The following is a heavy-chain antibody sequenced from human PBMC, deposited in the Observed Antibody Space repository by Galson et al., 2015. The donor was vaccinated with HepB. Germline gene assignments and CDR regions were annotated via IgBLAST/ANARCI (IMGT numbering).Heavy chain of an antibody. Sequence: CKASGYTFTSYAMHWVRQAPGQRLEWMGWINAGNGNTKYSQKFQGRVTITRDTSASTAYMELSSLRSEDTAVYYCARARYSSGWYAYWGQGTLVTVSS. D-gene: IGHD6-19*01. V-gene: IGHV1-3*01. J-gene: IGHJ4*02. CDR2: INAGNGNT. CDR1: GYTFTSYA. CDR3: ARARYSSGWYAY.